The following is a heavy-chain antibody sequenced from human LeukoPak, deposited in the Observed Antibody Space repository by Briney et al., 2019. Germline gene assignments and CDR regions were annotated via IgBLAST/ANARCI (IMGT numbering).Heavy chain of an antibody. CDR1: GSIFTGYY. CDR2: INPNSGDK. J-gene: IGHJ2*01. V-gene: IGHV1-2*02. D-gene: IGHD6-13*01. CDR3: ARVSSSWYQDWYFDL. Sequence: ASVKVSCKACGSIFTGYYIHWVRQAPGQGLEWMGWINPNSGDKNYAQKFQGRVTIPRDTSISTADMELSRLRSDNTAVYYCARVSSSWYQDWYFDLWGRGTLVTVSS.